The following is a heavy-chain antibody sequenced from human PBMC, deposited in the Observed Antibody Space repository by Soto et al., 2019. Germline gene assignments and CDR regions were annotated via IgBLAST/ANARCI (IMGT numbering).Heavy chain of an antibody. Sequence: PSETLSLTCAVYGGSFSGYYWTWIRQPPGTGLEWIGEINHSGSTNYNPSLKSRVTISVDTSKNQFSMKLTSVTAADTAVYYCARLAAVAELVSLYYYYGMDVWGQGTTVTVSS. V-gene: IGHV4-34*01. CDR1: GGSFSGYY. J-gene: IGHJ6*02. CDR3: ARLAAVAELVSLYYYYGMDV. CDR2: INHSGST. D-gene: IGHD6-19*01.